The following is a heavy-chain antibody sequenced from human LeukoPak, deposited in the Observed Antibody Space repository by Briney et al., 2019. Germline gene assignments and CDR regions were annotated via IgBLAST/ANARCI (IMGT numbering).Heavy chain of an antibody. CDR2: IYYSGST. D-gene: IGHD1-1*01. CDR1: GGSISSSSFY. V-gene: IGHV4-39*01. CDR3: ARQDAVTTPIDY. J-gene: IGHJ4*02. Sequence: SETLSLTCTVSGGSISSSSFYWGWIPPPPGKGLEWVVGIYYSGSTYYNPSLKSRVTISVDTSKDQFSLKLSSVTAADTAVYYCARQDAVTTPIDYWGQGTLVTVSS.